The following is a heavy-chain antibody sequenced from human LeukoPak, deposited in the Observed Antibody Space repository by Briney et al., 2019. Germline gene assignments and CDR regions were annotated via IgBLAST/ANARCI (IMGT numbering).Heavy chain of an antibody. Sequence: SVKVSCKASGGTFSSYAISWVRQAPGQGLEWMGGIIPIFGTANYAQKFQGRVTITADESTSTAYMELSSLRSKDTAVYYCASLVLEPSNIDYWGQGTLVTVSS. CDR2: IIPIFGTA. CDR3: ASLVLEPSNIDY. CDR1: GGTFSSYA. V-gene: IGHV1-69*13. D-gene: IGHD1-1*01. J-gene: IGHJ4*02.